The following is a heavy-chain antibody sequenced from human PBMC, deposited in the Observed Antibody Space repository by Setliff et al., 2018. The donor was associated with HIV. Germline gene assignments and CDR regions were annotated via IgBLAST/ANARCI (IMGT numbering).Heavy chain of an antibody. J-gene: IGHJ5*02. CDR1: GGSINSYY. V-gene: IGHV4-59*08. CDR3: ARHRRDYYGSGGYSA. Sequence: KASETLSLTCTVSGGSINSYYWSWIRQPPGKGLEWIGYIFYSGTTSYNPSLKSRVTISVDTSKNQFSLKLSSVTAADTAVYYCARHRRDYYGSGGYSAWGQGTLVIVSS. D-gene: IGHD3-10*01. CDR2: IFYSGTT.